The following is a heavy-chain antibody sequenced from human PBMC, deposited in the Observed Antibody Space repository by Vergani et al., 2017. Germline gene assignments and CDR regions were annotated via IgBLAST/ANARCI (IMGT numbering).Heavy chain of an antibody. V-gene: IGHV4-61*01. D-gene: IGHD2-2*02. CDR3: ARVRGYCSSTSCYTRFDY. CDR2: IYYSGST. CDR1: GGSVSSGSYY. Sequence: VQLQESGPGLVKPSETLSLTCTVSGGSVSSGSYYWSWIRQPPGKGLEWIGYIYYSGSTNYNPSLKSRVTISVDTAKNQFSLKLSSVTAAATAVYYCARVRGYCSSTSCYTRFDYWGQGTLVTVSS. J-gene: IGHJ4*02.